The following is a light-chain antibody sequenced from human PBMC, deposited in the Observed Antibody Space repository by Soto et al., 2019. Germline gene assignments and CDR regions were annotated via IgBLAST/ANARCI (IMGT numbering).Light chain of an antibody. V-gene: IGKV3-20*01. CDR3: QQYGSSPIT. Sequence: EIVLTQSPGTLSLSPGERATLSCRASQSVSSSYLAWYQQKPGQAPRLLIYGASSRAPGIQDRFRGSGSGTDFNLTISRLEPEDFAVSYCQQYGSSPITFGQGTRLEIK. CDR2: GAS. J-gene: IGKJ5*01. CDR1: QSVSSSY.